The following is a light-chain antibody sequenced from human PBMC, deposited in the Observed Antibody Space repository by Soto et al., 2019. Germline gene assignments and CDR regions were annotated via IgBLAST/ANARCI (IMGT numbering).Light chain of an antibody. V-gene: IGLV1-40*01. CDR2: GNT. CDR1: SSNIGAGYD. CDR3: QSYDRSLRGYV. Sequence: QSLVTQPPSVSGAPGQRVTISCTGTSSNIGAGYDVHWYQHLPGTAPKLLIYGNTIRPSGVPDRFSGSKSGTSASLAITGLQAEVEADYYCQSYDRSLRGYVFGTGTKLTVL. J-gene: IGLJ1*01.